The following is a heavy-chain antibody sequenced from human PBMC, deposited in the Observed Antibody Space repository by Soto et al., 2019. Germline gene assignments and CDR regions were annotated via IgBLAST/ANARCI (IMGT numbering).Heavy chain of an antibody. Sequence: GGSLRLSCAASGFTFSSYSMNRVRQAPEKGLEWVSYISSSSSTIYYADSVKGRFTISRDNAKNSLYLQMNSLRDEDTAVYYCARERAVGIAVALNWFDPWGQGTLVTVSS. CDR1: GFTFSSYS. CDR3: ARERAVGIAVALNWFDP. V-gene: IGHV3-48*02. D-gene: IGHD6-19*01. J-gene: IGHJ5*02. CDR2: ISSSSSTI.